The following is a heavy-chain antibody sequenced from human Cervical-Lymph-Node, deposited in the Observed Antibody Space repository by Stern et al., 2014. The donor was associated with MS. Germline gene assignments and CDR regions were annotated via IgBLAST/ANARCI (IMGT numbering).Heavy chain of an antibody. CDR1: GYSFTMYG. J-gene: IGHJ4*02. CDR3: ARDRNFDFWSGSGGNDY. V-gene: IGHV1-3*01. Sequence: QMQLVQSGAEVKKPGASVKFSCKASGYSFTMYGMHWVRQAPGQRPEWMGWINPGKGNTRYSQNFQGRVTITRDTSANTVYMEVSSLRSEDTAVYYCARDRNFDFWSGSGGNDYWGQGTLVTVSS. D-gene: IGHD3-3*01. CDR2: INPGKGNT.